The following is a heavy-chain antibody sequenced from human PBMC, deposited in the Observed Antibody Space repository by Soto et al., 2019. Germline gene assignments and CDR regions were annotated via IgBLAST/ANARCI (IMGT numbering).Heavy chain of an antibody. CDR2: IYYSGST. CDR3: ARKWTWYFDL. J-gene: IGHJ2*01. D-gene: IGHD1-26*01. Sequence: SSETLSLTCAVYGGSFSGYYWSWIRQPPGKGLEWIGYIYYSGSTYYNPSLKSRVTISVDTSKNQFSLKLSSVTAADTAVYYCARKWTWYFDLWGRGTLVT. CDR1: GGSFSGYY. V-gene: IGHV4-34*09.